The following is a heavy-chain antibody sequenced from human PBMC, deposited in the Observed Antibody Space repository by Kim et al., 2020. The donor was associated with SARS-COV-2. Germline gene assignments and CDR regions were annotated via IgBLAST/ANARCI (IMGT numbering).Heavy chain of an antibody. V-gene: IGHV3-33*01. J-gene: IGHJ4*02. CDR1: GFTFSSYG. Sequence: GGSLRLSCAASGFTFSSYGMHWVRQAPGKGLEWVAVIWYDGSNKYYADSVKGRFTISRDNSKNTLYLQMNSLRAEDTAVYYCASECGYSGYDTLGAFDYWGQGTLVTVSS. CDR3: ASECGYSGYDTLGAFDY. CDR2: IWYDGSNK. D-gene: IGHD5-12*01.